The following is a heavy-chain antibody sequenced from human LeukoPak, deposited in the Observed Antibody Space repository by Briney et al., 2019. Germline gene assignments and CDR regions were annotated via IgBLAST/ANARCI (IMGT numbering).Heavy chain of an antibody. Sequence: GASVKVSCKASGYTFTGYYLHWVRQAPGQGLEWMGWIYPNSGGTNYAQKFQGRVTMTRDTSISTAYMELSRLRSDDTAVYYCARISGSLLAFDYWGQGTLLTVSS. CDR3: ARISGSLLAFDY. D-gene: IGHD3-22*01. CDR1: GYTFTGYY. CDR2: IYPNSGGT. V-gene: IGHV1-2*02. J-gene: IGHJ4*02.